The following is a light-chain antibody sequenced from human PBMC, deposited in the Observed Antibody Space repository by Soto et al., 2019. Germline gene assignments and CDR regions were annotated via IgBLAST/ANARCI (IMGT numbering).Light chain of an antibody. V-gene: IGKV1-39*01. CDR3: QQSYSTPWT. CDR1: QSISSY. J-gene: IGKJ1*01. CDR2: AAS. Sequence: DIQMTQSPSSLSASVGDRVTITCRASQSISSYLNWYQQKPGKAPKILIYAASSLQSGVPSRFSGSGSGTDITLTISSLQPEDFATYYCQQSYSTPWTFGQGTKVEIK.